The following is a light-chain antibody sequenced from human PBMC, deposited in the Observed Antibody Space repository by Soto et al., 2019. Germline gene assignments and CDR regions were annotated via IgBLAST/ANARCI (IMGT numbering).Light chain of an antibody. V-gene: IGKV1-5*01. CDR1: QGISTW. J-gene: IGKJ1*01. Sequence: DIQMTQSPYTLSASVGDRVTITCRASQGISTWLAWYQQKPGTAPKLLIYDASSLESGVPSRFSGSGSGTEFTLTIGSLQPDDYATYYCQQYSSYSRTFGQGTKVDIK. CDR3: QQYSSYSRT. CDR2: DAS.